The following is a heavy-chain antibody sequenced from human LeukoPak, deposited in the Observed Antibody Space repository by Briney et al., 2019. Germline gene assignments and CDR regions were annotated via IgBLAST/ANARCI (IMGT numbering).Heavy chain of an antibody. J-gene: IGHJ6*03. CDR3: ARAFLPWDILTGYTAMDV. Sequence: ASVKVSCKASGYTFTGYYLHWVRQAPGQGLEWMGWIHPNSGGTNYAQKFQGRVTMTRDTSISTAYLDLSRLRSDDTAVYYCARAFLPWDILTGYTAMDVWGKGTTVTVSS. D-gene: IGHD3-9*01. CDR2: IHPNSGGT. CDR1: GYTFTGYY. V-gene: IGHV1-2*02.